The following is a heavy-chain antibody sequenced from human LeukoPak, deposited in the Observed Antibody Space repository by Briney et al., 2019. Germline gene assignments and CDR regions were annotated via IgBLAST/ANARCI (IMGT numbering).Heavy chain of an antibody. CDR2: IYYSGST. D-gene: IGHD6-13*01. Sequence: KPSETLSLTCTVSGGSISSYYWSWIRQPPGKGLEWIGYIYYSGSTNYNPSLKSRVTISVDTSKNQFSLKLSSVTAADTAVYYCARGGWYSSSWLLDYWGQGTLVTVAS. J-gene: IGHJ4*02. CDR1: GGSISSYY. V-gene: IGHV4-59*01. CDR3: ARGGWYSSSWLLDY.